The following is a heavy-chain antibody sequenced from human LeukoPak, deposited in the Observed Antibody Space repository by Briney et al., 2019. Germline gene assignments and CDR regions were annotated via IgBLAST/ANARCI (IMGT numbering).Heavy chain of an antibody. CDR2: ISTAITTT. CDR1: GFAFSNNP. D-gene: IGHD2-2*01. CDR3: ARDGGKGYEIDY. Sequence: PVWSLRNSRVVTGFAFSNNPMTWVRQAPGKRMDWVSYISTAITTTYYAESVKGRFTISRDNAKNSLYLQMNSLRVEDTAVYYCARDGGKGYEIDYWGQGTLVTVSS. J-gene: IGHJ4*02. V-gene: IGHV3-48*01.